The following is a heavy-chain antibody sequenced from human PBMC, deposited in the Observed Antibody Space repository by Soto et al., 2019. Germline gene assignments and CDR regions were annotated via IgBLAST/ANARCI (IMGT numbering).Heavy chain of an antibody. CDR3: VSHRLVATITFFDY. Sequence: GGSLRLSCAASGFTFSSYAMSWVRQAPGKGLEWVSAISGSGGSTYYADSVKGRFTISRDNSKNTLYLQMNSLRAEDTAVYYCVSHRLVATITFFDYWGQGTLVTVSS. CDR1: GFTFSSYA. CDR2: ISGSGGST. D-gene: IGHD5-12*01. J-gene: IGHJ4*02. V-gene: IGHV3-23*01.